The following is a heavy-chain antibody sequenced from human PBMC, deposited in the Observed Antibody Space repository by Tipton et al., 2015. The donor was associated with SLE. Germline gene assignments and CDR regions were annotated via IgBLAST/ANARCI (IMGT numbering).Heavy chain of an antibody. CDR3: AKLWWLVRGAFDI. Sequence: SLRLSCAASGFTFTDYYMTWIRQAPGRGLEWISYMSGSDGDLKYADSVRGRFTMSRDNADNSVYLQLRSLRAEDTAVYYCAKLWWLVRGAFDIWGQGTMVTVSS. V-gene: IGHV3-11*01. D-gene: IGHD2-21*01. J-gene: IGHJ3*02. CDR2: MSGSDGDL. CDR1: GFTFTDYY.